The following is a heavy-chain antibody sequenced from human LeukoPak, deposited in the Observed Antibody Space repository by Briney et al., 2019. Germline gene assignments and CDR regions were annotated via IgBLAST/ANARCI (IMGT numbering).Heavy chain of an antibody. V-gene: IGHV3-53*01. CDR1: GFTVSSNY. D-gene: IGHD2-2*01. CDR3: ARRREPAAAFDY. J-gene: IGHJ4*02. CDR2: IYSGGST. Sequence: GGSLRLSCAASGFTVSSNYMSWVRQAPGKGVEWVSVIYSGGSTYYADSVKGRFTISRDNSKNTLYLQMNSLRAEDTAVYYCARRREPAAAFDYWGQGTLVTVSS.